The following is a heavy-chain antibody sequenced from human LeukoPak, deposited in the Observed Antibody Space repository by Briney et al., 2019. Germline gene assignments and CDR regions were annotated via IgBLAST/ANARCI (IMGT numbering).Heavy chain of an antibody. CDR3: ARGGSPAAIPWSWFDP. Sequence: ASVKVSCKASGYTFTSYYMHWVRRAPGQGLEWMGIINPSGGSTSYAQKFQGRVTMTRDMSTSTVYMELSSLRSEDTAVYYCARGGSPAAIPWSWFDPWGQGTLVTVSS. CDR2: INPSGGST. V-gene: IGHV1-46*01. D-gene: IGHD2-2*02. CDR1: GYTFTSYY. J-gene: IGHJ5*02.